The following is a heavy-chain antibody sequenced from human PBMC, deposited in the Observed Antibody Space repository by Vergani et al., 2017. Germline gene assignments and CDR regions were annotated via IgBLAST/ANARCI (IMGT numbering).Heavy chain of an antibody. D-gene: IGHD1-26*01. CDR3: ARDRGSGSYYDFDY. V-gene: IGHV4-30-4*08. Sequence: QVQLQESGPGLVKPSQTLSLTCTVSGGSIRSGDYYWIWLRQPPGQGLEWIGYIYYSGSTYYNPYLKSRVTISVDTSKNQFSLKLSSVTAADTAVYYCARDRGSGSYYDFDYWGQGTLVTVSS. CDR2: IYYSGST. CDR1: GGSIRSGDYY. J-gene: IGHJ4*02.